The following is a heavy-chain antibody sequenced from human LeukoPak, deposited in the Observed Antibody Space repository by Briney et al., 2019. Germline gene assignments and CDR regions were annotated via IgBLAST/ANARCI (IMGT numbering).Heavy chain of an antibody. D-gene: IGHD5-12*01. CDR3: ARGLAAAYDYNWFDP. V-gene: IGHV4-61*02. CDR1: GGSISSGNYY. CDR2: IYSSGST. J-gene: IGHJ5*02. Sequence: SETLSLTCTVSGGSISSGNYYWSWIRQPAGKGLEWIGRIYSSGSTNYNPSLKSRVTISEDTSKNQFSLKLTSVTAADTAVYFCARGLAAAYDYNWFDPWGQGTLVTVSS.